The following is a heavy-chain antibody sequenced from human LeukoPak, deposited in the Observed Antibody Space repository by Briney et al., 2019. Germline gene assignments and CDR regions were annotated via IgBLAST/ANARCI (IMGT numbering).Heavy chain of an antibody. CDR1: GGSISSSSYY. D-gene: IGHD3-9*01. CDR2: IYYSGST. CDR3: ARHGQRLLRYFDWPYYFDY. Sequence: SETLSLTCTVSGGSISSSSYYWGRIRHPPGKGLEWIGSIYYSGSTYYNPSLKSRVTISVDTSKNQFSLKLSSVTAADTAVYYCARHGQRLLRYFDWPYYFDYWGQGTLVTVSS. J-gene: IGHJ4*02. V-gene: IGHV4-39*01.